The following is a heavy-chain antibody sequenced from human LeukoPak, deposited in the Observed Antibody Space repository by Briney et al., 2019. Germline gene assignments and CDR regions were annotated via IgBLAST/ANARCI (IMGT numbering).Heavy chain of an antibody. CDR1: GFPFSIYE. CDR3: ALLAVASDFDY. D-gene: IGHD6-19*01. J-gene: IGHJ4*02. V-gene: IGHV3-48*03. Sequence: GGSLRLSCAVSGFPFSIYEMNWVRQAPGKGPEWVSNNGSSGTTIYYADSVKGRFSISRDNAKNSLYLQMNSLRVEDTAVYYCALLAVASDFDYWGQGALVTVSS. CDR2: NGSSGTTI.